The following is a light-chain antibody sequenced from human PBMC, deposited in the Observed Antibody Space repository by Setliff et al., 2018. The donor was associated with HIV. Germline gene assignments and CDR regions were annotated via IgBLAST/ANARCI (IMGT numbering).Light chain of an antibody. CDR1: SSDVGGYNY. CDR2: EVT. J-gene: IGLJ1*01. CDR3: NSKTGDSIYV. Sequence: QSVLTQPPSASGSPGQSVTISCTGTSSDVGGYNYVSWYKQHPGKAPKLMIYEVTKRPSGVPDRFSGSKSGNTASLTVSGLQAEDEADYYCNSKTGDSIYVFGSGTKVTVL. V-gene: IGLV2-8*01.